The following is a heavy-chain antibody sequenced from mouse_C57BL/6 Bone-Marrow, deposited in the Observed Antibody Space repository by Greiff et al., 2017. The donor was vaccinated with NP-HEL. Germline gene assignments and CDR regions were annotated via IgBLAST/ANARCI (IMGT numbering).Heavy chain of an antibody. CDR2: ISSGGDYI. J-gene: IGHJ1*03. V-gene: IGHV5-9-1*02. D-gene: IGHD1-1*01. CDR3: TRDGVYYYGSRWYFDV. CDR1: GFTFSSYA. Sequence: EVQRVESGEGLVKPGGSLKLSCAASGFTFSSYAMSWVRQTPEKRLEWVAYISSGGDYIYYADTVKGRFTISRDNARNTLYLQMSSLKSEDTAMYYCTRDGVYYYGSRWYFDVWGTGTTVTVSS.